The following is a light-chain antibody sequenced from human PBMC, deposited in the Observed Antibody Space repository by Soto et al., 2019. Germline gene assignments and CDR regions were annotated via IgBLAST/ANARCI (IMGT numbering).Light chain of an antibody. CDR3: QQWGNSPRVT. Sequence: IVLTQSPGTLSLSPGERAPLSCRASDSVSISYLAWYQQRSGQPPRLLIYGTSTRATGIPGRFSGSGSGTDFTLTISRLEPEDSAVYFCQQWGNSPRVTFGGGTKVEI. CDR1: DSVSISY. CDR2: GTS. J-gene: IGKJ4*01. V-gene: IGKV3-20*01.